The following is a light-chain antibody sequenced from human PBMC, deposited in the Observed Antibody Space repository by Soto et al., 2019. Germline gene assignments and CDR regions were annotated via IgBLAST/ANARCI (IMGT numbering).Light chain of an antibody. CDR3: QQYYSTLLLT. V-gene: IGKV4-1*01. CDR2: WAS. CDR1: QSVLYSSNNKNY. J-gene: IGKJ4*01. Sequence: DSVMTQSPDSLAVSLGERATINCKSSQSVLYSSNNKNYLAWYQQKPGQPPKLLIYWASTRESGVPDRFSGSGSGTDFTLTISSLQAEDVAVYYCQQYYSTLLLTFGGGTKVEIK.